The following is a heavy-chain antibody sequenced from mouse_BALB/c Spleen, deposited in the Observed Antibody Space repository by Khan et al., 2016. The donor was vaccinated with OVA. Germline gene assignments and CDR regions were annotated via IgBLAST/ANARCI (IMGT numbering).Heavy chain of an antibody. CDR1: GFSLTGYG. V-gene: IGHV2-6-7*01. Sequence: VQLQESGPGLVAPSQSLSITCTVSGFSLTGYGVNWVRQPPGKGLEWLGMIWGDGSTDYNLALKSRLSISKDNSKSQVFLNMNSLQTDDTARYYWARGINYDYTNYYAMDYWGQGTSGTVSS. D-gene: IGHD2-4*01. CDR2: IWGDGST. CDR3: ARGINYDYTNYYAMDY. J-gene: IGHJ4*01.